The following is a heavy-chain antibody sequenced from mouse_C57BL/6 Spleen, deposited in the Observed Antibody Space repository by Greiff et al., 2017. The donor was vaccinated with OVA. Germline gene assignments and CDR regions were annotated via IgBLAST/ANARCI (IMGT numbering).Heavy chain of an antibody. CDR2: IDPSDSYT. CDR3: ARKGRWSYWYFDV. D-gene: IGHD2-3*01. J-gene: IGHJ1*03. V-gene: IGHV1-69*01. Sequence: VQLQQSGAELVMPGASVKLSCKASGYTFTSYWMHWVKQRPGQGLEWIGEIDPSDSYTNYNQKFKGKSTLTVDKSSSTAYMQLSSLTSEDAAVYYCARKGRWSYWYFDVWGTGTTVTVSS. CDR1: GYTFTSYW.